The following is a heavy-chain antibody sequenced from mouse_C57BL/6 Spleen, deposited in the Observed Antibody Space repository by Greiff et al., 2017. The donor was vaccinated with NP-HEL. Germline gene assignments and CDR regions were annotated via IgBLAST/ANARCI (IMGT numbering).Heavy chain of an antibody. J-gene: IGHJ2*01. CDR1: GFTFSDYG. V-gene: IGHV5-17*01. D-gene: IGHD2-4*01. CDR3: ARNEYDDQYYFDY. Sequence: EVQVVESGGGLVKPGGSLKLSCAASGFTFSDYGMHWVRQAPEKGLEWVAYISSGSSNIYYADTVKGRFTISRDNAKNTLFLQMTSLRSEDTAMYYCARNEYDDQYYFDYWGQGTTLTVAA. CDR2: ISSGSSNI.